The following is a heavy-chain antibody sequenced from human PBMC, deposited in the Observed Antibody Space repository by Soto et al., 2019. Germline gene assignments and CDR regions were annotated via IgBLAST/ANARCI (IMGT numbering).Heavy chain of an antibody. Sequence: SETLSLTCAVSGGSISSGGYSWSWIRQPPGKGLEWIGYIYHSGSTYYNPSLKSRVTISVDRSKNQFSLKLSSVTAADTAVYYCARSLRGLEWLRFGWFDPWGQGTLVTVSS. V-gene: IGHV4-30-2*01. CDR1: GGSISSGGYS. J-gene: IGHJ5*02. CDR3: ARSLRGLEWLRFGWFDP. CDR2: IYHSGST. D-gene: IGHD5-12*01.